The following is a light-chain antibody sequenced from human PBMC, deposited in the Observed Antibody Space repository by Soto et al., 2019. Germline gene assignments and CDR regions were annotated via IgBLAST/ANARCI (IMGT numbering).Light chain of an antibody. J-gene: IGLJ1*01. CDR2: GII. CDR3: QSYDNSLSGSEV. Sequence: QSVLTQPPSVSGAPGQRVTISCTGSSSNIGAGYDVHWYQQLPGAAPKLLIFGIINRPPGVSERFSGSRSGASASLAITGLQAEDEADYFCQSYDNSLSGSEVFGTGTKVTVL. V-gene: IGLV1-40*01. CDR1: SSNIGAGYD.